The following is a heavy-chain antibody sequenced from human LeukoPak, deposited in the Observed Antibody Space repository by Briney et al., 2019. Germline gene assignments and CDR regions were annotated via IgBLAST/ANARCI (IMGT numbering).Heavy chain of an antibody. J-gene: IGHJ1*01. Sequence: ASVKVSCKASGYTFTGYYMHWVRQAPGQGLEWMGWINPNSGGTNYAQKFQGRVTMTRDTSISTAYMELRSLRSDDTAVYYCARDSGSGWRDQTDEYFQHWGQGTLVTVSS. CDR2: INPNSGGT. V-gene: IGHV1-2*02. CDR3: ARDSGSGWRDQTDEYFQH. D-gene: IGHD6-19*01. CDR1: GYTFTGYY.